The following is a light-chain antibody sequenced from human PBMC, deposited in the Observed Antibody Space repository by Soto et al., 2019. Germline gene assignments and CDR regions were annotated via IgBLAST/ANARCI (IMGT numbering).Light chain of an antibody. J-gene: IGKJ4*01. CDR2: LGS. CDR3: MQALQTPLT. Sequence: DIVMTQSPLSLPVTPGEPASISCRSSQSLLHSNGYNYLDWYLQKPGQSPQLLIYLGSNRASGVPDRFSGSGSGTDFTLKISRVEAEDGGVYYCMQALQTPLTFRGGTKVEIK. V-gene: IGKV2-28*01. CDR1: QSLLHSNGYNY.